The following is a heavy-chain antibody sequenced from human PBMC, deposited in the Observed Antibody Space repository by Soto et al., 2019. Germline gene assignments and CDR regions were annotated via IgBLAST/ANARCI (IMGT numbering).Heavy chain of an antibody. J-gene: IGHJ4*02. CDR3: VKTSGWYPDS. V-gene: IGHV3-30*18. CDR2: ISPDGKNQ. D-gene: IGHD6-19*01. Sequence: HPRESLGLGCGVSVFTFSDYGMDKVRQAPGKGLDWVAVISPDGKNQYYPDSLRGRFTISRDDSKSTLYLQLNSLRAEDTAVYYCVKTSGWYPDSWGQGTQVTSPQ. CDR1: VFTFSDYG.